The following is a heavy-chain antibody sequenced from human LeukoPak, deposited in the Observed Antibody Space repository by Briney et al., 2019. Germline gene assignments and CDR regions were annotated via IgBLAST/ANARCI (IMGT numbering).Heavy chain of an antibody. CDR2: ISSNGGST. J-gene: IGHJ5*02. Sequence: GGSLRLSCSASGFTFTIYTMHWVRQAPGKGLEYVSGISSNGGSTYYADSVKGRFTISRDNSKSTLYLQMSSLRPEDTALYYCVKDYYGSGSYGWFDPWGQGTLVTVSS. CDR3: VKDYYGSGSYGWFDP. V-gene: IGHV3-64D*08. D-gene: IGHD3-10*01. CDR1: GFTFTIYT.